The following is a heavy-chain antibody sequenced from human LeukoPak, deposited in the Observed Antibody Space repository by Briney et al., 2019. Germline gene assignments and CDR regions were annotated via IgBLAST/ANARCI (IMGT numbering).Heavy chain of an antibody. CDR2: IWYDGTNR. J-gene: IGHJ4*02. CDR1: GFTFSDYG. V-gene: IGHV3-33*06. Sequence: GGSLRLSCAASGFTFSDYGMHWVRQAPGKGLEWVAVIWYDGTNRYYTDSVKGRFIISRDNSKNTLYLQMNSLGAEDTAVYYCAKHSDVVVTGIPDYWGQGTLVTVSS. CDR3: AKHSDVVVTGIPDY. D-gene: IGHD2-21*02.